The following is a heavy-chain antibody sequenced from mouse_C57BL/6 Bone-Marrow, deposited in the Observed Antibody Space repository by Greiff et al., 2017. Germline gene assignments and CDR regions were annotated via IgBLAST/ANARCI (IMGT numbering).Heavy chain of an antibody. J-gene: IGHJ2*01. Sequence: VQLQQPGAELVMPGASVKLSCKASGYTFTSYWMHWVKQRPGQGLEWIGEIDPSDSYTNYNQKFKGKSTLTVDKSSSTAYMQLSSLTSEDSAVYYCASSSLYYGSSYDYWGQGTTLTVSS. CDR2: IDPSDSYT. V-gene: IGHV1-69*01. CDR1: GYTFTSYW. D-gene: IGHD1-1*01. CDR3: ASSSLYYGSSYDY.